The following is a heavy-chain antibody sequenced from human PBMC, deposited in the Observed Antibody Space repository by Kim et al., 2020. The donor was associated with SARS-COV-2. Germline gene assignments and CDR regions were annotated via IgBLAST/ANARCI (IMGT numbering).Heavy chain of an antibody. Sequence: ASVKVSCKASGYTFTSYEINWVRQATGQGLEWMGSMNPNSGDTGFAQKFQGRLTMTRDTSRSTAYMELSSLRSEDTAIYYCARGSVKVSAAAASWGQGTLGTVS. D-gene: IGHD2-2*01. CDR2: MNPNSGDT. CDR1: GYTFTSYE. J-gene: IGHJ1*01. V-gene: IGHV1-8*01. CDR3: ARGSVKVSAAAAS.